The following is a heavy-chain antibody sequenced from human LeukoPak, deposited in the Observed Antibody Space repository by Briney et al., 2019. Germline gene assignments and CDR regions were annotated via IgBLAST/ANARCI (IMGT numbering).Heavy chain of an antibody. CDR2: IYPADSDT. CDR3: ARDAGYSYGWVGDY. D-gene: IGHD5-18*01. V-gene: IGHV5-51*01. CDR1: GYAFPSYW. J-gene: IGHJ4*02. Sequence: GESLKISYKGSGYAFPSYWIAWVRQMPGKGLEWLGIIYPADSDTRYSPSFQGQVTISADKSISTAYLQWSSLKASDTAMYYCARDAGYSYGWVGDYWGQGTLVTVSS.